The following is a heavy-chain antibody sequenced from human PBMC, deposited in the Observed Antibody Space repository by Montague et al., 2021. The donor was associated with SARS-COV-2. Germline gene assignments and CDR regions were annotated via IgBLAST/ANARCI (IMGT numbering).Heavy chain of an antibody. J-gene: IGHJ3*02. V-gene: IGHV4-38-2*02. CDR3: VREKAGGLRNVFDI. CDR2: IYHSGTT. Sequence: SETLSLTCTVSGFSIGSGDYWGRIRQPPGKGLEWIGSIYHSGTTXYNPALQSRLTMSIDTSTNQFSLRLTSVTAADTAVFFCVREKAGGLRNVFDIWGQGTTVTVSS. CDR1: GFSIGSGDY.